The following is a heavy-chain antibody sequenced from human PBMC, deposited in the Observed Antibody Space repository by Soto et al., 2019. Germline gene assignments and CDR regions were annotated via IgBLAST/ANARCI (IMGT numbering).Heavy chain of an antibody. Sequence: GGSLRVSCAASGFTFSSYVMHWVRQSPGKGLELVAVISYDGSNKYYADSVKGRFTISRDNSKNTLYLQMNSLRAEDTAVYYCAKEPYCSGGSCYLYYYYYYGMDAWAQGTTVTLSS. CDR3: AKEPYCSGGSCYLYYYYYYGMDA. D-gene: IGHD2-15*01. CDR1: GFTFSSYV. V-gene: IGHV3-30*18. J-gene: IGHJ6*02. CDR2: ISYDGSNK.